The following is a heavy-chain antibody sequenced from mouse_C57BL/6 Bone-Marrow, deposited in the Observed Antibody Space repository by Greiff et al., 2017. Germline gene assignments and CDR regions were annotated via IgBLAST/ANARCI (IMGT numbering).Heavy chain of an antibody. V-gene: IGHV1-64*01. J-gene: IGHJ4*01. CDR3: ARSPLEDYAMDY. CDR1: GYTFTSYW. CDR2: IHPNSGST. Sequence: QVQLQQPGAELVKPGASVKLSCKASGYTFTSYWMHWVKQRPGQGLEWIGMIHPNSGSTNYNEKFKSKATLTVDKSSSTAYMQLSSLTSEDSAVYYCARSPLEDYAMDYWGQGTSGTVSS. D-gene: IGHD6-1*01.